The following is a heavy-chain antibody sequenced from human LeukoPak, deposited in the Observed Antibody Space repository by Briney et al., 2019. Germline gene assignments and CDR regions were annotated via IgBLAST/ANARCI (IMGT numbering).Heavy chain of an antibody. CDR2: IYYSGST. D-gene: IGHD3-22*01. CDR1: GGSISSSSYY. J-gene: IGHJ3*02. V-gene: IGHV4-39*07. Sequence: TSETLSLTCTVSGGSISSSSYYWGWIRQPPGKGLEWIGSIYYSGSTYYNPSLKSRVTISVDTSKNQFSLKLSSVTAADTAVYYCARGYAFSDSGYSRTYHAFDIWGQGTMVTVSS. CDR3: ARGYAFSDSGYSRTYHAFDI.